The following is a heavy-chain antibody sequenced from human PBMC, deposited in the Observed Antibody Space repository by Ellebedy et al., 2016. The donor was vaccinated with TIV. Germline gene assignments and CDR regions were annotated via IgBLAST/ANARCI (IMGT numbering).Heavy chain of an antibody. D-gene: IGHD4-17*01. V-gene: IGHV3-21*01. J-gene: IGHJ4*02. CDR3: ASTLRKYFDY. CDR1: GFTFSSYS. Sequence: ETLSLXXAASGFTFSSYSMNWVRQAPGKGLEWVSSISSSSSYIYYADSVKGRFTISRDNAKNSLYLQMNSLRAEDTAVYYCASTLRKYFDYWGQGTLVTVSS. CDR2: ISSSSSYI.